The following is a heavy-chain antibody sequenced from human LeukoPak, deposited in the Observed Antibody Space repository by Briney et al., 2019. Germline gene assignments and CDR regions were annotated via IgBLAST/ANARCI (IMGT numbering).Heavy chain of an antibody. Sequence: PGRSLRLSCSASGFTFDDYAVSWFRQAPGKGLEWVGFIRSKAFGGTPEYAASVRGRFTISRDDSKSIAYLQMNSLKTEDTAVYYCTRSTVTVHFDYWSQGTLVTVSS. CDR2: IRSKAFGGTP. D-gene: IGHD4-17*01. J-gene: IGHJ4*02. CDR1: GFTFDDYA. V-gene: IGHV3-49*03. CDR3: TRSTVTVHFDY.